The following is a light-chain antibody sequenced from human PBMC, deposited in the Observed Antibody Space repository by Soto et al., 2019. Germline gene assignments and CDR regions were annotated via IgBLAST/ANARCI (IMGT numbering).Light chain of an antibody. CDR3: QQSFIAPWT. J-gene: IGKJ1*01. Sequence: DIQMTQSPSSLSASVGDRVTSTCRASQSITGYLNWYQQKPGKVPKLLIYAASTLQSGVPSRFSGSGSGTDFTLTLSSLQAEDSATYYCQQSFIAPWTFGQGTKVDIK. V-gene: IGKV1-39*01. CDR2: AAS. CDR1: QSITGY.